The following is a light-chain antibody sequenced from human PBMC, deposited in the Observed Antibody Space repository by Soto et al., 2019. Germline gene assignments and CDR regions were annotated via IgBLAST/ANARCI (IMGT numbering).Light chain of an antibody. J-gene: IGKJ4*01. Sequence: DIQMTQSPSSLSASVGDRVTITCRASQDITTYLNWYQQRPGTAPKVLIFAVSTLQSGVPSRFSGSGSGTDFTLTISNLQPEDLATYYCQQSYKTPLTFGGGTRVEIK. CDR1: QDITTY. CDR2: AVS. CDR3: QQSYKTPLT. V-gene: IGKV1-39*01.